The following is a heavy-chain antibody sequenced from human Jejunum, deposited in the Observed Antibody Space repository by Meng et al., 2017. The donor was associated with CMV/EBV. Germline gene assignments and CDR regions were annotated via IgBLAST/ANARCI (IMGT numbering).Heavy chain of an antibody. V-gene: IGHV3-30*09. J-gene: IGHJ4*02. Sequence: SGLTFNRYAMHWVRQAPGKGLEWVATISHDGTNQYYADSVKGRFAISRDNSKNTLYLQMNSLRTEDTAVYYCARDPDKKWLYLDYWGQGTLVTVSS. CDR2: ISHDGTNQ. CDR3: ARDPDKKWLYLDY. CDR1: GLTFNRYA. D-gene: IGHD3-22*01.